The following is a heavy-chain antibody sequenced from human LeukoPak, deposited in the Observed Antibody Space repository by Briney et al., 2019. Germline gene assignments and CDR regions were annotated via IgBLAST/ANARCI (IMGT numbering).Heavy chain of an antibody. Sequence: ASVKVSCKASGGTFSSYTISWVRQAPGQGLEWMGRIIPILGTANYAQKFQGRVTITADKSTSTAYMELSSLRSEDTAVYYCARDQNGELNFDYWGQGTLVTVSS. D-gene: IGHD1-26*01. CDR3: ARDQNGELNFDY. V-gene: IGHV1-69*08. J-gene: IGHJ4*01. CDR1: GGTFSSYT. CDR2: IIPILGTA.